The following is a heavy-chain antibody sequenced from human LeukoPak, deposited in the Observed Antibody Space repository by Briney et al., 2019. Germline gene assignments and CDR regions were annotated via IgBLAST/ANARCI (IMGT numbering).Heavy chain of an antibody. D-gene: IGHD6-6*01. Sequence: GGSLRLSCAASGFAFSDHYIDWVRQAPGKGLEWVSVIYSGGSTYYADSVKGRFTVSRDNSKNTLYLQMNSLRAEDTAVYYCARDHPSHYYYYGMDVWGQGTTVTVSS. CDR3: ARDHPSHYYYYGMDV. CDR2: IYSGGST. V-gene: IGHV3-66*01. CDR1: GFAFSDHY. J-gene: IGHJ6*02.